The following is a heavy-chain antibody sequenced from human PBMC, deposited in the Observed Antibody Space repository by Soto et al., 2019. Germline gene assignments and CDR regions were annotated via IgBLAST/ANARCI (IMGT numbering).Heavy chain of an antibody. J-gene: IGHJ4*02. D-gene: IGHD5-12*01. CDR2: IWYDGSNK. V-gene: IGHV3-33*01. Sequence: QVQLVESGGGVVQPGRSLRLSCAASGFTFSSYGMHWVRQAPGKGLEWVAVIWYDGSNKYYADSVKGRFTISRDNSKNTLYLQMNSLRAEDTAVYYCARDMRVIVATGGVDYWGQGTLFTVSS. CDR1: GFTFSSYG. CDR3: ARDMRVIVATGGVDY.